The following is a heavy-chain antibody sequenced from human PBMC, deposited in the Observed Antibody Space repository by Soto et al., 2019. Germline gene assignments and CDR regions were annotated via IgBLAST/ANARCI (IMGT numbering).Heavy chain of an antibody. D-gene: IGHD5-18*01. J-gene: IGHJ4*02. CDR3: ARRVDADTEFYFDY. CDR2: IYPGDSDT. V-gene: IGHV5-51*01. Sequence: GESLKISCKGSGYSFTSYWIAWVRQMPGKGLEWMGIIYPGDSDTRYSPSFQGQVTISADKSISTAYLQWSSLKASDTAMFYCARRVDADTEFYFDYSGQGPLVTVSS. CDR1: GYSFTSYW.